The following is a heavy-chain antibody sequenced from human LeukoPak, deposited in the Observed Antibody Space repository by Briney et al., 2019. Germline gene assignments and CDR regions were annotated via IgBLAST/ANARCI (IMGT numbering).Heavy chain of an antibody. CDR3: ARLLVSTEYYFGY. V-gene: IGHV3-23*01. D-gene: IGHD5/OR15-5a*01. CDR1: TFPLRNYA. CDR2: IGSTGAYT. J-gene: IGHJ4*02. Sequence: RPGGSLRLSCKASTFPLRNYAMSWVRQAPGKGLEWVSVIGSTGAYTYYADSVKGRFTISRDNSKNTLCPQMNSLRAEDTAIYYCARLLVSTEYYFGYWGQGTLVTVSS.